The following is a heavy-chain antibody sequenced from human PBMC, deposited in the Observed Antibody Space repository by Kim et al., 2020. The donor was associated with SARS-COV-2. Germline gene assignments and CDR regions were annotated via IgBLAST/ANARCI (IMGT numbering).Heavy chain of an antibody. CDR2: IIHTGST. V-gene: IGHV4-34*01. CDR1: GGSFSNYY. D-gene: IGHD2-15*01. Sequence: SETLSLTCAVYGGSFSNYYWSWIRQSPGKGLEWIAEIIHTGSTRYNPSLESRVTISADTSKNQSSLKLTSVTDADSAVYYCARGYEYCSGGTCGRSGYWGQGTLVTVSS. CDR3: ARGYEYCSGGTCGRSGY. J-gene: IGHJ4*02.